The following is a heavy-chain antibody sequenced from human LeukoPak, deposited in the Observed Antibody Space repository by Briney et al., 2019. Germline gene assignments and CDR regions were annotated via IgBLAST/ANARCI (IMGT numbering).Heavy chain of an antibody. CDR2: INHSGST. V-gene: IGHV4-34*01. CDR3: ARYSSGSYSMDV. Sequence: PSETLSLTCAVYGGSFSGYYWSWIRQPPGKGLEWIGEINHSGSTNYNPSLKSRVTISVDTSKNQFSLKLSSVTAAATAVYYCARYSSGSYSMDVWGKGTTVTISS. D-gene: IGHD3-10*01. CDR1: GGSFSGYY. J-gene: IGHJ6*03.